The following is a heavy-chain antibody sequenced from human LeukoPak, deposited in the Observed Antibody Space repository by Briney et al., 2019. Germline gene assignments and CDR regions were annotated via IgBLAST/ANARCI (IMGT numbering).Heavy chain of an antibody. D-gene: IGHD1-1*01. V-gene: IGHV5-51*01. J-gene: IGHJ4*02. CDR1: GYSFTSYW. CDR2: IYPGGFDT. Sequence: GESLKISCEGSGYSFTSYWIAWVRQMPGKGLEWMGIIYPGGFDTRYSPSFQGQVTISADKSINTAYLQWSSLKASDTAIYYCARRALTTGYFDYWGQGSLVTVSS. CDR3: ARRALTTGYFDY.